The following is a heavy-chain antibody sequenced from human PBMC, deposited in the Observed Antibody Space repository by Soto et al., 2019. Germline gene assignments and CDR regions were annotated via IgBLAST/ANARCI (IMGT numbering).Heavy chain of an antibody. D-gene: IGHD6-19*01. CDR2: ISKDGLDR. V-gene: IGHV3-30*19. CDR1: GFTFSDFG. J-gene: IGHJ4*02. Sequence: GPLRLSGVVSGFTFSDFGMHWVRQSPGEGLAWVASISKDGLDRYYSESVKGRFTISRDDSKNTVFLQMNSLKVEDTAAYFCASPREGQWLVFDHWGQRTLVTVSS. CDR3: ASPREGQWLVFDH.